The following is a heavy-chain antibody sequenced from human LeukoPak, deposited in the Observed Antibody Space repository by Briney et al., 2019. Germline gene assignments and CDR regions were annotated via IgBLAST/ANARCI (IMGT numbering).Heavy chain of an antibody. CDR1: GGSISSGGYS. V-gene: IGHV4-31*03. Sequence: PSETLSLTCTVSGGSISSGGYSWSWIRQHPGKGLEWIGYIYYSGSTYYNPSLKSRVTISVDTSKNQFSLKLSSVTAADTAVYYCARSRYSSGWYYWGQGTLVTVSS. J-gene: IGHJ4*02. CDR2: IYYSGST. D-gene: IGHD6-19*01. CDR3: ARSRYSSGWYY.